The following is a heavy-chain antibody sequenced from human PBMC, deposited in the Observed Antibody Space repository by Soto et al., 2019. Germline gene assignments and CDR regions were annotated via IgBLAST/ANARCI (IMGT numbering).Heavy chain of an antibody. D-gene: IGHD3-22*01. CDR2: IYYSGST. CDR3: ARTHYSDRSGTDY. V-gene: IGHV4-30-4*01. Sequence: PSETLSLTCTASGGSIRSGDSYWSWIRQPPGKGLEWIGYIYYSGSTYYNPSLKSRATISLDTSKNQFSLNLSSVTAADTAVYYCARTHYSDRSGTDYWGQGTLVTVSS. CDR1: GGSIRSGDSY. J-gene: IGHJ4*02.